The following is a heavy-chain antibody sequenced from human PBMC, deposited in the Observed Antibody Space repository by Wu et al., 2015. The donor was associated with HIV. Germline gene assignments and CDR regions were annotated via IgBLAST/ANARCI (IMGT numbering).Heavy chain of an antibody. CDR3: AREGVDAFHP. CDR2: IIPIFGTA. V-gene: IGHV1-69*05. J-gene: IGHJ5*02. D-gene: IGHD5-12*01. CDR1: GGTFSSYA. Sequence: QVQLVQSGAEVKKPGSSVKVSCKASGGTFSSYAISWVRQAPGQGLEWMGGIIPIFGTANYAQKFQGRVTVTTDTSTTTSYMELRSLKSDDTAIYYCAREGVDAFHPWGQGTLVTVSS.